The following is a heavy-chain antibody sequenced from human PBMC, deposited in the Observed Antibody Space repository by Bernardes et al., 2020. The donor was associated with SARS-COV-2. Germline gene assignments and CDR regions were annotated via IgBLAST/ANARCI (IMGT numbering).Heavy chain of an antibody. CDR3: ARGPNLRDTVTTGTMDYGMDV. D-gene: IGHD4-17*01. V-gene: IGHV1-2*04. CDR2: INPNRGFT. J-gene: IGHJ6*02. Sequence: ASVKVSCKASGYTFTGYHLHWVRQAPGQGLEWLGWINPNRGFTNYAQKFQGWFTMTWDSSISTAYMELNRLKSDDTAVYFCARGPNLRDTVTTGTMDYGMDVWGQGTTVTVSS. CDR1: GYTFTGYH.